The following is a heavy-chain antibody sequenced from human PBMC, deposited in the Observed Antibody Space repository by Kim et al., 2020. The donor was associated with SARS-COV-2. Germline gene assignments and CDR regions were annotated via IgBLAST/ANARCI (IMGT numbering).Heavy chain of an antibody. V-gene: IGHV3-13*04. Sequence: GGSLRLSCAASGFTFSSYDLHWARQPTGKGLEWVSAIDTDGKTYYPDSVKGRFTISRENAKNSVYLQMNSLRAGDTAVYYCVRGAVTVTYGMDVWGLGTTVTVSS. CDR1: GFTFSSYD. D-gene: IGHD4-4*01. CDR3: VRGAVTVTYGMDV. CDR2: IDTDGKT. J-gene: IGHJ6*02.